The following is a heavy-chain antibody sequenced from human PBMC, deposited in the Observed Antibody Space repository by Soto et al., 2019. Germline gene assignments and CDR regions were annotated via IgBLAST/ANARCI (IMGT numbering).Heavy chain of an antibody. Sequence: GGSLRLSCAASGFTFSSYAMSWVRQAPGKGLEWVSAISGSGGSTYYADSVKGRFTISRDNAKNSLYLQMNSLRAEDTAVYYCARLQVVITTYGMDVWGQGTTVTVSS. J-gene: IGHJ6*02. CDR1: GFTFSSYA. CDR2: ISGSGGST. CDR3: ARLQVVITTYGMDV. D-gene: IGHD3-22*01. V-gene: IGHV3-23*01.